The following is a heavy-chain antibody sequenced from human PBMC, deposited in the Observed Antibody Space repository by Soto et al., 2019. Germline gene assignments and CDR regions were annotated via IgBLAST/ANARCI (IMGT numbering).Heavy chain of an antibody. V-gene: IGHV3-30*14. Sequence: LRLSCEASGFALSDYAMHGVRQAPGEGLEWVAIISYDGSEKKYADSVKGRFTISRDNSKDTVYLQMSSLTGNDTAVYYCARDLLAAYSHSGMIDYWGQGSLVTVSS. CDR1: GFALSDYA. CDR3: ARDLLAAYSHSGMIDY. J-gene: IGHJ4*02. CDR2: ISYDGSEK. D-gene: IGHD3-10*01.